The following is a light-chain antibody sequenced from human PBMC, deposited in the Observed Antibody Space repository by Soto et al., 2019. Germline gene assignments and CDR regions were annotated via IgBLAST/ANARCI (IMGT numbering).Light chain of an antibody. J-gene: IGKJ1*01. Sequence: AIQLTQSPSSLSASVGDRVTITFRASQGISSALAWYQQKPGKAPKLLIYDASSLESGVPSRFSGSGSGTDFTLTISSLQSEDFAVYYCQQYNNWPGTFGQGTKVDIK. V-gene: IGKV1D-13*01. CDR2: DAS. CDR3: QQYNNWPGT. CDR1: QGISSA.